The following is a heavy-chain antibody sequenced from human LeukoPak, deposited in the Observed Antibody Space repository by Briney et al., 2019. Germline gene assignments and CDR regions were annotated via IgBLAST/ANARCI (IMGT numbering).Heavy chain of an antibody. J-gene: IGHJ4*02. CDR1: GFTFSSYA. CDR2: ISGGGGST. CDR3: AIGDGLGKLSSSFDY. Sequence: GGSLRLSCAASGFTFSSYAMSWVRQAPGKGLEWVSAISGGGGSTYYADSVKGRFTISRDNSKNTLYLQMNSLRAEDTAVYYCAIGDGLGKLSSSFDYWGQGTLVTVSS. D-gene: IGHD3-16*02. V-gene: IGHV3-23*01.